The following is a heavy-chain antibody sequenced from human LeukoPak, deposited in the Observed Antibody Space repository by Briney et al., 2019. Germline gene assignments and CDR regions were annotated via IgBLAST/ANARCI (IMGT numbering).Heavy chain of an antibody. V-gene: IGHV4-39*07. CDR1: GGSISSSSYY. CDR2: IYYSGST. Sequence: SETLSLTCTVSGGSISSSSYYWGWIRQPPGKGLEWIGSIYYSGSTYYNPSLKSRVTISVDTSKNQFSLKLSSVTAADTAVYYCARDFRGYYYYGMDVWGQGTTVTV. CDR3: ARDFRGYYYYGMDV. J-gene: IGHJ6*02.